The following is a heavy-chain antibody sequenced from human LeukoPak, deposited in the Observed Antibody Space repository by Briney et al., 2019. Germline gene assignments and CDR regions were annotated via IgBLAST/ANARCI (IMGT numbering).Heavy chain of an antibody. CDR3: AITTVVGATMVDAFDI. CDR2: MNPNSGNT. CDR1: GYTFTSYD. J-gene: IGHJ3*02. Sequence: GASVKVSCKASGYTFTSYDINWVRQATGQGLEWMGWMNPNSGNTGYAQKFQGRVTITRNTSISTAYMELSSLRSEDTAVYYCAITTVVGATMVDAFDIWGQGTMVTVSP. V-gene: IGHV1-8*03. D-gene: IGHD1-26*01.